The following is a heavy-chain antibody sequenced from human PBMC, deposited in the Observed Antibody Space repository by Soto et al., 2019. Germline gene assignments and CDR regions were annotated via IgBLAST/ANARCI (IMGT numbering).Heavy chain of an antibody. J-gene: IGHJ5*02. CDR3: ARDQEDYYDSSGYHWFDP. D-gene: IGHD3-22*01. V-gene: IGHV4-4*07. CDR2: IYTSGST. CDR1: GGSISSYY. Sequence: SETLSLTCTVSGGSISSYYWSWIRQPAGKGLEWIGRIYTSGSTNYNPSLKSRVTMSVDTSKNQFSLKLSSVTAADTAVYYCARDQEDYYDSSGYHWFDPWGQGTLVTVSS.